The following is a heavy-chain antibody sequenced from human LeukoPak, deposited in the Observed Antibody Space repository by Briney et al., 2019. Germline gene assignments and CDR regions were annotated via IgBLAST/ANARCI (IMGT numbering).Heavy chain of an antibody. Sequence: RGSLRLSCAASGFTFSSYEMNWVRQAPGKGLERVSYISSSGSTIYYADSVKGRFTISRDNAKNSLYLQMNSLRAEDTAVYYCASSMIVVVIYAFDIWGQGTMVTVSS. CDR2: ISSSGSTI. CDR1: GFTFSSYE. D-gene: IGHD3-22*01. V-gene: IGHV3-48*03. J-gene: IGHJ3*02. CDR3: ASSMIVVVIYAFDI.